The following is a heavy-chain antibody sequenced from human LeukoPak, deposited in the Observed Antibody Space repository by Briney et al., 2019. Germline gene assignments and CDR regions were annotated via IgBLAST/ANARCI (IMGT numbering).Heavy chain of an antibody. J-gene: IGHJ4*02. CDR1: GINFGSYA. Sequence: TGGSLRLSCAASGINFGSYAMSWVRQAPGKGLEWVSSFSGSGGSTYYADSVKGRFTISRDNSKNTLYLQMNSLRAEDTAVYYCAKRGAEVGATVAPGDYWGQGTPVTVSS. D-gene: IGHD1-26*01. V-gene: IGHV3-23*01. CDR3: AKRGAEVGATVAPGDY. CDR2: FSGSGGST.